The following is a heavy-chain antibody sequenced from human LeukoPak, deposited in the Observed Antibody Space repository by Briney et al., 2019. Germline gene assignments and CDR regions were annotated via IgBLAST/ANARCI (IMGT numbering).Heavy chain of an antibody. J-gene: IGHJ6*02. CDR3: AREKKDIVVVPAATYYYGSGFMDV. CDR1: GGSFSGYY. V-gene: IGHV4-34*01. D-gene: IGHD2-2*01. Sequence: KPSETLSLTCAVYGGSFSGYYWSWIRQPPGKGLEWIGEINHSGSTNYNPSLKSRVTISVDTSKNQFSLKLSSVTAADTAVYYCAREKKDIVVVPAATYYYGSGFMDVWGQGTTVTVSS. CDR2: INHSGST.